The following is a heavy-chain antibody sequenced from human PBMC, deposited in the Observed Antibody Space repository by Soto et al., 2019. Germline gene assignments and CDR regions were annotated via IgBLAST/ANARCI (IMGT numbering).Heavy chain of an antibody. V-gene: IGHV1-3*01. CDR3: ARDVSVNSGWYPEYFQH. D-gene: IGHD6-19*01. CDR2: INAGNGNT. Sequence: GASVKVSCKASGYTSTSYAMHWVRQAPGQRLEWMGLINAGNGNTKYAQKFQGRVTITRDTSASTAYMELSSLRSEDTAVYYCARDVSVNSGWYPEYFQHWGQGTLVTVSS. J-gene: IGHJ1*01. CDR1: GYTSTSYA.